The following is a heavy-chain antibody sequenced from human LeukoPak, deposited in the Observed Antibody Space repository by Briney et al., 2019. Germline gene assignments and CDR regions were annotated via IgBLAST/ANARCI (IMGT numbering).Heavy chain of an antibody. CDR1: GFTFDDYA. CDR2: MNWNGVNT. J-gene: IGHJ4*02. CDR3: VKADCSSTSCLTDS. V-gene: IGHV3-9*01. D-gene: IGHD2-2*01. Sequence: GGSLRLSCAASGFTFDDYAMHWVRQGPGKGLEWVSGMNWNGVNTDYADSVKGRFTISRENAQNSLYLQMSSLRPEDTALYNCVKADCSSTSCLTDSWGQGTPVIVSS.